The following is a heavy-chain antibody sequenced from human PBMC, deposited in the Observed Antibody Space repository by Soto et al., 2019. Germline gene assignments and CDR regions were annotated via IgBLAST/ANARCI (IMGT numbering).Heavy chain of an antibody. CDR3: AGDYRVPSAGAMDA. J-gene: IGHJ6*02. V-gene: IGHV4-30-4*01. Sequence: QVQLQESGPGLVKPSQTLSLTCTVSGGSINSGDYHWSWIRQSPGKDLEWIGAIYYSGSTYYNPSLKSRIRISVDTSNNQFSLNINSVTAADTAVYYFAGDYRVPSAGAMDALGQGTTVTVSS. CDR1: GGSINSGDYH. D-gene: IGHD3-16*02. CDR2: IYYSGST.